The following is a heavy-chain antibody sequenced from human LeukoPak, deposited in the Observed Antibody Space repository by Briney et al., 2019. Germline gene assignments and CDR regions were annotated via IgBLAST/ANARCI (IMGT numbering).Heavy chain of an antibody. D-gene: IGHD4-17*01. Sequence: SVKVSCKASGGTFSSYAISWVRQAPGQGLEWMGRIIPIFGTANYAQKFQGRVTITTDESTSTAYMELSSLRSEVTAVYYCASLTSGYGDFDYWGQGTLVTVSS. CDR1: GGTFSSYA. J-gene: IGHJ4*02. V-gene: IGHV1-69*05. CDR2: IIPIFGTA. CDR3: ASLTSGYGDFDY.